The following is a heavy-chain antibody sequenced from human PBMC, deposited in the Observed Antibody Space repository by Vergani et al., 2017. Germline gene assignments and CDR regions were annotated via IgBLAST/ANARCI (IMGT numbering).Heavy chain of an antibody. D-gene: IGHD5-18*01. CDR3: AAGYSYGYYYYYYMDV. CDR2: IIPIFGTA. V-gene: IGHV1-69*18. Sequence: QVQLVQSGAEVKKPGSSVKVSCKASGGTFSSYAISWVRQAPGQGLEWMGRIIPIFGTANYAQKFQGRVTITADESTSTAYMELSSLRSEDTAVYYCAAGYSYGYYYYYYMDVWGKGTTVTVSS. J-gene: IGHJ6*03. CDR1: GGTFSSYA.